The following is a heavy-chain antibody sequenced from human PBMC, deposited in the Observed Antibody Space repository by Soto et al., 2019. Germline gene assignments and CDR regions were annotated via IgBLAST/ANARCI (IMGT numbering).Heavy chain of an antibody. J-gene: IGHJ4*02. Sequence: GASVKVSCKASGYTFTSYGINWVRQATGQGLEWMGWMNPNSGNTGYAQKFQGRVTMTRNTSTSTAYMELSSLRSEDTAVYYCARDQKYISGWYDYFDYWGQGTLVTVSS. V-gene: IGHV1-8*01. CDR1: GYTFTSYG. CDR3: ARDQKYISGWYDYFDY. D-gene: IGHD6-19*01. CDR2: MNPNSGNT.